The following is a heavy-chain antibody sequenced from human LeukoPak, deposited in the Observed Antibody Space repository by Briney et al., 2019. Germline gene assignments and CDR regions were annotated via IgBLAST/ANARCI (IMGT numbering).Heavy chain of an antibody. CDR3: ARDVVVVAATLRTSFDY. V-gene: IGHV1-18*01. J-gene: IGHJ4*02. CDR2: ISAYNGNT. CDR1: GYTFTSYG. Sequence: GASVKVSCKASGYTFTSYGISWVRQAPGQGLEWMGWISAYNGNTNYAKKLQGRVTMTTDTSTSTAYMELRSLRSDDTAGYYCARDVVVVAATLRTSFDYWGQGTLVTVSS. D-gene: IGHD2-15*01.